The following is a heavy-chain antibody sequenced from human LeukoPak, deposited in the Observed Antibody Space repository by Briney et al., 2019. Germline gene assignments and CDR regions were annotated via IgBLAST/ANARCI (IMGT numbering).Heavy chain of an antibody. J-gene: IGHJ4*02. D-gene: IGHD1-26*01. V-gene: IGHV4-59*01. Sequence: SETLSLTCTVSGGSINSYYWSWIRQPPGKGLEWIGYSGNTIYNPSLTSRVTISVDTSKNQFSLNLSSVTPADSAVYYCARVSSGSYLYFDYWGQGTLVTVSS. CDR3: ARVSSGSYLYFDY. CDR1: GGSINSYY. CDR2: SGNT.